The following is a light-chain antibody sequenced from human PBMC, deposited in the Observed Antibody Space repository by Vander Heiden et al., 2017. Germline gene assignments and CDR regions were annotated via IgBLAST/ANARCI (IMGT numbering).Light chain of an antibody. CDR2: DDS. V-gene: IGLV3-21*02. J-gene: IGLJ2*01. CDR3: QVWDSSSDHVV. CDR1: IIGSTG. Sequence: SYVLTQPPSVSVAPGQTARITCGGNIIGSTGVRWYQQKPGQAPVLVVYDDSDRSSGIPERFSCSNSGNTATLTISRVEAGDEADYYGQVWDSSSDHVVFGGGTKLTVL.